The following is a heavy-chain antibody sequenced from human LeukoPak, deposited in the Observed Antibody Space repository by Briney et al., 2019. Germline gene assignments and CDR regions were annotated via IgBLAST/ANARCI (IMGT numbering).Heavy chain of an antibody. D-gene: IGHD3-10*01. CDR1: GYSFTSYY. J-gene: IGHJ4*02. V-gene: IGHV1-46*01. CDR2: INPSGGST. Sequence: RGESLKISCKGSGYSFTSYYMHWVRQAPGQGLEWMGIINPSGGSTSYAQKFQGRVTMTRDTSTSTVYMELSSLRSEDTAVYYCARDREGLDYWGQGTLVTVSS. CDR3: ARDREGLDY.